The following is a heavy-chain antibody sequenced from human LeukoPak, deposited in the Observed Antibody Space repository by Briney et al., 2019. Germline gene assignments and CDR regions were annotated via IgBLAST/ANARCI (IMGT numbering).Heavy chain of an antibody. CDR3: ARHFDGYKTFDY. V-gene: IGHV3-30*03. D-gene: IGHD5-24*01. CDR2: ISYDGSNK. J-gene: IGHJ4*02. CDR1: GSTFSSFA. Sequence: PGGSLRLSCAASGSTFSSFAIHWVRQAPGKGLEWVTAISYDGSNKYYADSVKGRFTISRDNAKNSLSLQMNSLTAEDTAIYFCARHFDGYKTFDYWGQGTLVTVSS.